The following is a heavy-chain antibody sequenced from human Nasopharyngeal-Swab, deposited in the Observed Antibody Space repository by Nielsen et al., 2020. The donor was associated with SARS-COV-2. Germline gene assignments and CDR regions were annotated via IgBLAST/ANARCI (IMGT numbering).Heavy chain of an antibody. CDR3: ARDGLDYDFWSAYFMDV. CDR2: TSYDGSNK. J-gene: IGHJ6*02. V-gene: IGHV3-30*03. D-gene: IGHD3-3*01. Sequence: GESLKISCVASGFAFSSYDMHWVRQAPGKGLEWMAVTSYDGSNKDYADSVKGRFTISRDNTKNSLSLQMNSLRAEDTAVYYCARDGLDYDFWSAYFMDVWGQGTTVIVSS. CDR1: GFAFSSYD.